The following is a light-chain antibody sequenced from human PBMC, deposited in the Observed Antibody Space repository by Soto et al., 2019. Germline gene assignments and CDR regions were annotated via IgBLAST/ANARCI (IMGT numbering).Light chain of an antibody. J-gene: IGKJ4*01. CDR2: GAS. CDR1: QSIGESY. Sequence: ETVLTQSPGTMSLSPGESATLSCRASQSIGESYLAWFQHKPGQAPRLLIYGASTRATGIPDRFRGSGSGTDFTLTVSRLESEDFAVYYCQQYAESPLTFGGGTKVEIK. CDR3: QQYAESPLT. V-gene: IGKV3-20*01.